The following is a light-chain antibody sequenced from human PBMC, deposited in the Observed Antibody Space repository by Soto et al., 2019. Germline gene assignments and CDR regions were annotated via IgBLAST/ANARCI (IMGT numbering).Light chain of an antibody. CDR1: QSVLYSTNNKNY. CDR3: QQYYSTPRT. CDR2: WAS. Sequence: IVMTQSPDSLAVSLGERATINCKSSQSVLYSTNNKNYLGWYQQKPRQPPKLLIYWASTRESGVPDRFSDRGSGTDFTLTISSLQAEDVAVYYCQQYYSTPRTFGQGTKVDIK. J-gene: IGKJ1*01. V-gene: IGKV4-1*01.